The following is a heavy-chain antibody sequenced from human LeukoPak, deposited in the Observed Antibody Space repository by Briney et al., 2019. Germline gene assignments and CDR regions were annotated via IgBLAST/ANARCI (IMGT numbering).Heavy chain of an antibody. CDR2: IIPIFGTA. D-gene: IGHD3-3*01. CDR1: GGTFSSYA. CDR3: AKGGGSSGYYTHLDS. J-gene: IGHJ4*02. V-gene: IGHV1-69*05. Sequence: GASVKVSCKASGGTFSSYAISWVRQAPGQGLEWMGGIIPIFGTANYAQKFQGRVTITTDESTSTAYMELNSLGTEDSAIYYCAKGGGSSGYYTHLDSWGQGTLVTVSS.